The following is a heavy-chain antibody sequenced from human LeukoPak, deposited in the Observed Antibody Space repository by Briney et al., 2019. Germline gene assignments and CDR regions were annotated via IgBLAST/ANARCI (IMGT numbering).Heavy chain of an antibody. J-gene: IGHJ2*01. Sequence: ASVKVSCKASGYTFNAYYLHWVRQAPGQGLEWMGWINPNSGDTKYAQKFQGRVTMTGDTSISTAYMELSRLRFDDTTVYYCAILRLSTGLWWFFDLWGRGTLVTVSS. CDR3: AILRLSTGLWWFFDL. V-gene: IGHV1-2*02. CDR2: INPNSGDT. D-gene: IGHD2-8*02. CDR1: GYTFNAYY.